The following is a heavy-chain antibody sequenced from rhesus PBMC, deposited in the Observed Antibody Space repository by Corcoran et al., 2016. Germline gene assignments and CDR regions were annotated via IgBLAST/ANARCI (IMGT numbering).Heavy chain of an antibody. J-gene: IGHJ4*01. CDR1: GGSINSNY. Sequence: QVQLQQWGEGLVKPSETLSLTCAVYGGSINSNYWSCIRQPPGKGLEWIVYITYSGSTSYNPSLKSRVTISRDTSKNQFSLKLSSVTAADAAVYYCARDRDYYSGSYYPDYWGQGVLVTVSS. CDR3: ARDRDYYSGSYYPDY. D-gene: IGHD3-16*01. V-gene: IGHV4-122*02. CDR2: ITYSGST.